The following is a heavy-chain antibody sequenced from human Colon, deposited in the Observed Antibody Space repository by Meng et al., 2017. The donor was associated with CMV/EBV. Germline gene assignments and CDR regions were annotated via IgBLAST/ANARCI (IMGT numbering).Heavy chain of an antibody. Sequence: FPFSIYWMNWVRQAPGKGLEWVANIKQDGSERNYVDSVKGRFIISRDNSKNTLYLQMNSLSADDTAVYYCAKERDFFGDMATNAFDYWGQGTLVTVSS. J-gene: IGHJ4*02. D-gene: IGHD5-24*01. CDR3: AKERDFFGDMATNAFDY. CDR1: FPFSIYW. V-gene: IGHV3-7*03. CDR2: IKQDGSER.